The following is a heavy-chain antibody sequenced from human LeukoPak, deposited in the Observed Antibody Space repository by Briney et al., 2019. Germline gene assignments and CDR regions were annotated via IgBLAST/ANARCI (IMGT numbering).Heavy chain of an antibody. CDR2: IKQDGSEK. CDR1: GFTFSSYW. Sequence: GGSLRLSCAASGFTFSSYWMSWVRQAPGKGLEWVAYIKQDGSEKYYVDSVKGRFTISRDNAKNSLYLQMNSLRAEDTAVYYCASPGAYYYDSSGLDYWGQGTLVTVSS. J-gene: IGHJ4*01. CDR3: ASPGAYYYDSSGLDY. D-gene: IGHD3-22*01. V-gene: IGHV3-7*01.